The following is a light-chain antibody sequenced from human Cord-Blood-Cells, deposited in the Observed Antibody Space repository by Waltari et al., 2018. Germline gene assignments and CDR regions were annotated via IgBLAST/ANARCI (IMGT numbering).Light chain of an antibody. Sequence: AIRTTQSPSAFAASTGARVPITCRASQGISSYFACYQQKPGKAPKLLIYAAYTLQSGVPSRFSGSGSGTDFTLTISCLQSEDFATYYCQQYYSYPLTFGGGTMVEIK. CDR1: QGISSY. CDR2: AAY. V-gene: IGKV1-8*01. J-gene: IGKJ4*01. CDR3: QQYYSYPLT.